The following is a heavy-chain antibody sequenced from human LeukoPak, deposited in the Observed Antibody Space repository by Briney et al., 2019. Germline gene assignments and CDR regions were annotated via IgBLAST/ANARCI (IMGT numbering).Heavy chain of an antibody. CDR1: GFTFSSYG. CDR2: IRYDGSNK. D-gene: IGHD5-18*01. V-gene: IGHV3-30*02. Sequence: GGSLRLSCAASGFTFSSYGMHWVRQAPGKGLEWVAFIRYDGSNKYYADSVKGRFTISRDNSKNTLYLQMNSLRAEDTAVYYCASGYSYGRRIPYYYYYMDVWGKGTTVTVSS. J-gene: IGHJ6*03. CDR3: ASGYSYGRRIPYYYYYMDV.